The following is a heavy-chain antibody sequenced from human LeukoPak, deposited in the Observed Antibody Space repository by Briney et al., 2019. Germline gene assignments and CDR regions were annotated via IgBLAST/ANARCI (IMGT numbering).Heavy chain of an antibody. V-gene: IGHV3-30*02. D-gene: IGHD6-6*01. CDR2: IRYDGSNK. CDR3: AKDLYWVSGYSSSGSGYFDY. CDR1: GFTFSSYG. Sequence: GGSLRLSCAASGFTFSSYGMHWVRQAPGKGLEWVAFIRYDGSNKYYADSVKGRFTISRDNSKNTLYLQMNSLRAEDTAVYYCAKDLYWVSGYSSSGSGYFDYWGQGTLVTVSS. J-gene: IGHJ4*02.